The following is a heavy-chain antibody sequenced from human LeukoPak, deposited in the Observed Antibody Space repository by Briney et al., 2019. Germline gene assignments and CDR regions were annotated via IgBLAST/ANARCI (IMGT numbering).Heavy chain of an antibody. V-gene: IGHV1-69*05. D-gene: IGHD3-22*01. CDR2: IIPIFGTA. Sequence: SVKVSCKASGGTFSSYAISWVRQAPGQGLEWMGRIIPIFGTANYAQKFQGRVTITTDESTSTAYMELSSLRSEDTAVYYCARSPYYYDSSGYFEYCFDYWGQGTLVTVSS. J-gene: IGHJ4*02. CDR3: ARSPYYYDSSGYFEYCFDY. CDR1: GGTFSSYA.